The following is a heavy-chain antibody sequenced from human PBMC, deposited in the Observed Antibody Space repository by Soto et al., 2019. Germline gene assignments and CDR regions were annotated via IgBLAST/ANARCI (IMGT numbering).Heavy chain of an antibody. V-gene: IGHV4-39*01. Sequence: SETLSLTCTVSGGSINISSYYWGWIRQPPGKGLEWIGSIHYSGRTYYSTSLKSRLAISVDTSQNQFSVRLSSVTAADTAVYYCARHGSGSYDPIYYWGLGTLVTVSS. CDR3: ARHGSGSYDPIYY. D-gene: IGHD3-10*01. J-gene: IGHJ4*02. CDR1: GGSINISSYY. CDR2: IHYSGRT.